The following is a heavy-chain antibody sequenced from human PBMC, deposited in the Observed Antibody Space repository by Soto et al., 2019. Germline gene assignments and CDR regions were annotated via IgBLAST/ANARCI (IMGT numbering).Heavy chain of an antibody. CDR1: GFTFSDYY. Sequence: PGGSLRLSCAASGFTFSDYYMSWIRQAPGKGLEWVSYISSSSSYTNYADSVKGRFTISRDNAKNSLYLQMHSLRAEDTAVYYCARLPLAAAGPYNWFDPWGQGTLVTVSS. CDR3: ARLPLAAAGPYNWFDP. J-gene: IGHJ5*02. D-gene: IGHD6-13*01. CDR2: ISSSSSYT. V-gene: IGHV3-11*06.